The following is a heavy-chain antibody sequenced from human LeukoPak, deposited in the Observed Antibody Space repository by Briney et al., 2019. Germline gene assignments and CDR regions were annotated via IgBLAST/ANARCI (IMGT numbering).Heavy chain of an antibody. CDR3: ATDYGGNSAAFDI. CDR2: INPSGGST. V-gene: IGHV1-46*01. CDR1: GYTFTSYY. D-gene: IGHD4-23*01. Sequence: ASVKVSCKASGYTFTSYYIHWVRQAPGQGLEWMGIINPSGGSTSYAQKFQGRVTMTRDTSTSTVYMELSSLRSEDTAVYYCATDYGGNSAAFDIWGQGTMVTVSS. J-gene: IGHJ3*02.